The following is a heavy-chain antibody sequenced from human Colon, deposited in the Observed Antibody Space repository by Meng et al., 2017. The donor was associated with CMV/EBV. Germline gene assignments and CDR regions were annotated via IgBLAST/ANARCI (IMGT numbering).Heavy chain of an antibody. D-gene: IGHD6-19*01. J-gene: IGHJ4*01. V-gene: IGHV1-18*01. CDR2: ISAYNGRR. CDR3: ARSHPNGGWPWTYHDY. CDR1: GFSSTASD. Sequence: GFSSTASDFPWVRQDPGHGPEYLGYISAYNGRRDHVQKFHDRITMDTDASASTVSMELRALTSDDTAVYYCARSHPNGGWPWTYHDYWGQGTLVTVSS.